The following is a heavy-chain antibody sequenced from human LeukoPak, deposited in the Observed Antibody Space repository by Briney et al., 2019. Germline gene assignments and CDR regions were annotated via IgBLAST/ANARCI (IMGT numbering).Heavy chain of an antibody. CDR3: FPDVEMATIWNY. J-gene: IGHJ4*02. CDR2: IKSKSYGETT. CDR1: GFTFNIAW. V-gene: IGHV3-15*05. D-gene: IGHD5-24*01. Sequence: GGSLRLSCAASGFTFNIAWMSWVRQAPGKGLEWVGRIKSKSYGETTDYAASVKGRFTMSRDDSKNTLYLQMKSLKTEDTAMYYCFPDVEMATIWNYWGQGTLVTVSS.